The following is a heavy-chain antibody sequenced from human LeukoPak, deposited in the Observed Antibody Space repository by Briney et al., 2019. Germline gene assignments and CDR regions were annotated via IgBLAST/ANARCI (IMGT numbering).Heavy chain of an antibody. CDR1: GFTFSSNT. D-gene: IGHD3-22*01. J-gene: IGHJ4*02. CDR2: ISGSGSTT. V-gene: IGHV3-23*01. CDR3: VRDDDRPDNGLDY. Sequence: PGRSLRLSCAASGFTFSSNTMSWVRQAPGKGLEWVSVISGSGSTTFYAHSVKGRFTISRDNSKNTLYLQMNSLRAEDTAVYYCVRDDDRPDNGLDYWGQGTLVTVSS.